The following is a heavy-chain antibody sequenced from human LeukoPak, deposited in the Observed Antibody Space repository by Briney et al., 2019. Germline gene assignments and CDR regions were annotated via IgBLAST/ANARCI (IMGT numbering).Heavy chain of an antibody. CDR3: ARHAAATYYDILTGYYPDY. J-gene: IGHJ4*02. CDR1: GYNFTSYW. D-gene: IGHD3-9*01. CDR2: IYPGDSDT. Sequence: GESLKISCKGSGYNFTSYWIGWVRQMPGKGLEWMGIIYPGDSDTRYSPSFQGQVTISADKSISTAYLQWSSLKASDTAMYYCARHAAATYYDILTGYYPDYWGQGTLVTVSS. V-gene: IGHV5-51*01.